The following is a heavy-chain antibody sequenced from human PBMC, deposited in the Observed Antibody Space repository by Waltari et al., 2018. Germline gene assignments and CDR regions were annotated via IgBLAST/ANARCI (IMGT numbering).Heavy chain of an antibody. CDR3: ARGDYDFWSGYGVWFDP. CDR1: GGTFSSYA. D-gene: IGHD3-3*01. Sequence: QVQLVQSGAEVKKPGSSVKVSCKASGGTFSSYAISWVRQAPGQGPEWMGRIIPILGIANYAQKFQGRVTITADKSTSTAYMELSSLRSEDTAVYYCARGDYDFWSGYGVWFDPWGQGTLVTVSS. CDR2: IIPILGIA. V-gene: IGHV1-69*09. J-gene: IGHJ5*02.